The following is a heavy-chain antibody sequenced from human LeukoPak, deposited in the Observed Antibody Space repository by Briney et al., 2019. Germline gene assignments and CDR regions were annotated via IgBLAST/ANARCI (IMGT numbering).Heavy chain of an antibody. V-gene: IGHV3-48*01. J-gene: IGHJ4*02. CDR2: IGIDSGNT. D-gene: IGHD1-1*01. CDR3: ARDHNYAFDN. CDR1: GFPFIEYS. Sequence: GGSLRLSCTASGFPFIEYSMNWVRQVPGKGLEWISYIGIDSGNTKYADSVRGRFTISADKAKNSLYLQMNSLRVEDTAVYYCARDHNYAFDNWGQGTLVCVAS.